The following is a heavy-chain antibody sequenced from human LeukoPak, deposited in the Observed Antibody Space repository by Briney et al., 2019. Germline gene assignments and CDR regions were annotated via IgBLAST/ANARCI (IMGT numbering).Heavy chain of an antibody. CDR2: IYTSGST. V-gene: IGHV4-61*02. J-gene: IGHJ4*02. CDR3: AREGYSYGYYKFDY. CDR1: GGSISSGSYY. Sequence: SETLSLTCTVSGGSISSGSYYWSWIRQPAGKGLEWIGRIYTSGSTNYNPSLKSRVTISVDTSKNQFSLKLSSVTAADTAVYYCAREGYSYGYYKFDYWGQGTLVTVSS. D-gene: IGHD5-18*01.